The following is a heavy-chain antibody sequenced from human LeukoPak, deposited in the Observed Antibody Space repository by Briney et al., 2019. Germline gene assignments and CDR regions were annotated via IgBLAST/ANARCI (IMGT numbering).Heavy chain of an antibody. J-gene: IGHJ4*02. CDR1: GGTFSSYA. D-gene: IGHD2-21*01. CDR2: IIPIFGTA. CDR3: ASLAEAYCGGDCFDY. Sequence: ASVKVPCKASGGTFSSYAISWVRQAPGQGLEWMGGIIPIFGTANYAQKFQGRVTITADESTSTAYMELSSLRSEDTAVYYCASLAEAYCGGDCFDYWGQGTLVTVSS. V-gene: IGHV1-69*13.